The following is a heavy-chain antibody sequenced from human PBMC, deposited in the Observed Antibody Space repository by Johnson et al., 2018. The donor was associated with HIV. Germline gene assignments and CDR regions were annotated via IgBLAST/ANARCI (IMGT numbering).Heavy chain of an antibody. CDR1: GFSFSSFA. D-gene: IGHD2-2*01. CDR2: ITGSSGST. Sequence: VQLVESGGGVVQPGRSLRLSCVASGFSFSSFAMHWVRQAPGKGLEWVSTITGSSGSTYYADSVKGRFTISRDSSKNTLCLKMNSLRAEDTAVYYCAKESPREYQRATDAFDIWGQGTMVTVSS. V-gene: IGHV3-23*04. CDR3: AKESPREYQRATDAFDI. J-gene: IGHJ3*02.